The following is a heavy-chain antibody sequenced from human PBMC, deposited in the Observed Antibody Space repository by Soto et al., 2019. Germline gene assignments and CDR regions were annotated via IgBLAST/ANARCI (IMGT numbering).Heavy chain of an antibody. D-gene: IGHD4-17*01. Sequence: SVKVSCKASGGTFSSYAISWVRQAPGQGLEWMGGIIPIFGTANYAQKFQGRVTITADESTSTAYMEVSSLRSEDTAVYYCARVALNDYGDYGRAGLDYWGQGTLVTVSS. CDR3: ARVALNDYGDYGRAGLDY. CDR2: IIPIFGTA. J-gene: IGHJ4*02. CDR1: GGTFSSYA. V-gene: IGHV1-69*13.